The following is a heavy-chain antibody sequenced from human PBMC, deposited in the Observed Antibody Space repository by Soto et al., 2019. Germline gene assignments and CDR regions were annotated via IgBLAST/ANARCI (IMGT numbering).Heavy chain of an antibody. Sequence: QVQLVESGGGVVQPGRSLRLSCAASGFTFSSYGMHWVRQAPGKGLEWVAVISYDGSNKYYADSVKGRFTISRDNSKNTLYLQMNSLRAEDTAVYYCAKTYLAQNYYYYGMDVWGQGTTVTVSS. CDR1: GFTFSSYG. D-gene: IGHD2-2*01. V-gene: IGHV3-30*18. CDR3: AKTYLAQNYYYYGMDV. CDR2: ISYDGSNK. J-gene: IGHJ6*02.